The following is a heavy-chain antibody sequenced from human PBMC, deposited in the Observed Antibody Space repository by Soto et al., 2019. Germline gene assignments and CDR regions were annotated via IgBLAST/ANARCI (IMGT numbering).Heavy chain of an antibody. CDR2: ISSSGKPI. J-gene: IGHJ4*02. D-gene: IGHD6-19*01. V-gene: IGHV3-48*03. CDR3: ARPMAGP. Sequence: EVQLVESGGGLVQPGGSLRLSCAASGFSFSSYEMNWVRQAPGKGLEWSSYISSSGKPIFYADSGKGRLTISRDNAKNSLYLQMNSLRVDDTAVYYCARPMAGPWGQGTLVTVSS. CDR1: GFSFSSYE.